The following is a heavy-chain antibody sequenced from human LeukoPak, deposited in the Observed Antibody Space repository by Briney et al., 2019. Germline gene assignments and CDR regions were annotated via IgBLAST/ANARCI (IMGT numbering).Heavy chain of an antibody. V-gene: IGHV1-2*02. J-gene: IGHJ6*03. CDR1: GYTFTGYY. D-gene: IGHD2-15*01. Sequence: ASVKVSCKASGYTFTGYYMHWVRQAPGQGLEWMGWINPNSGGTNYAQKFQGRVTMTRDTSISTAYMELSRLRSDDTAVYYCAVAPYCSGGSCYSFLGNYCYYMDVWGKGTTVTVSS. CDR3: AVAPYCSGGSCYSFLGNYCYYMDV. CDR2: INPNSGGT.